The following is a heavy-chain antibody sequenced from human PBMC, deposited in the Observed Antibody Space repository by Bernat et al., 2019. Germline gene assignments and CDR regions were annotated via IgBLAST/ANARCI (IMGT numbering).Heavy chain of an antibody. CDR3: ARGRVSVRPPKYSSSWYGLVY. CDR1: GGTFSSYD. D-gene: IGHD6-13*01. Sequence: QVQLVQSGAEVKKPGSSVKVSCKASGGTFSSYDINWVRQATGQGLEWMGWMNPNSGNTGYAQKFQGRVTMTRNTSISTAYMELSSLRSEDTAVYYCARGRVSVRPPKYSSSWYGLVYWGQGTLVTVSS. J-gene: IGHJ4*02. V-gene: IGHV1-8*02. CDR2: MNPNSGNT.